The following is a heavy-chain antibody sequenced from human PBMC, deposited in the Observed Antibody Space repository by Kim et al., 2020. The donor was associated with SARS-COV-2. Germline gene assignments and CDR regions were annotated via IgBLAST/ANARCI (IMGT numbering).Heavy chain of an antibody. CDR3: ARAQITMIVVDAFDI. CDR1: GGSISSGGYY. D-gene: IGHD3-22*01. V-gene: IGHV4-31*03. Sequence: SETLSLTCTVSGGSISSGGYYWSWIRQHPGKGLEWSGYIYYSGSTYYNPSLKSRVTISVDTSKTQFSLKLSSVTAADTAVYYCARAQITMIVVDAFDIWGQGTMVTVSS. J-gene: IGHJ3*02. CDR2: IYYSGST.